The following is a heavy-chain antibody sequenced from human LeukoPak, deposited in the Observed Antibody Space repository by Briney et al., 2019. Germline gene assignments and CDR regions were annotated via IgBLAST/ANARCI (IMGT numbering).Heavy chain of an antibody. CDR1: GYTFTGYY. J-gene: IGHJ4*02. CDR3: ARVSSGSSLYYFDY. Sequence: ASVKVSCKASGYTFTGYYMHWVRQAPGQGLEWMGWINPNSGGTNYAQKFQGRVTMTRDTSISTAYMELSRLRSDDTAVNYCARVSSGSSLYYFDYWGQGTLVTVSS. D-gene: IGHD1-26*01. V-gene: IGHV1-2*02. CDR2: INPNSGGT.